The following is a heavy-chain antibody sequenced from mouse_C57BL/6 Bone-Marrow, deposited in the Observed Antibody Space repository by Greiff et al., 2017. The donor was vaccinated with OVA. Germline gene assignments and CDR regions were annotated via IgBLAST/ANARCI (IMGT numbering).Heavy chain of an antibody. Sequence: QVQLQQPGAELVKPGASVKLSCKASGYTFTSYWMHWVKQRPGRGLEWIGRIDPNRGGTKYNEKFKSKATLTVDKPSSTAYMQLSSLTSEDSAVYYCARKYYYGSPYWYFDVWGTGTTVTVSS. J-gene: IGHJ1*03. CDR2: IDPNRGGT. CDR3: ARKYYYGSPYWYFDV. V-gene: IGHV1-72*01. CDR1: GYTFTSYW. D-gene: IGHD1-1*01.